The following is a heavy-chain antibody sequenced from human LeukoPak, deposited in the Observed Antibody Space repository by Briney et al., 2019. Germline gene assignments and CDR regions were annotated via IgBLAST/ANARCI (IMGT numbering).Heavy chain of an antibody. D-gene: IGHD1-14*01. CDR3: ARSNQADDY. V-gene: IGHV3-74*01. CDR2: INPGGSSI. J-gene: IGHJ4*02. Sequence: GVCLRLSCAASGFTFSSCWMHWVRQVPGKGLVWVARINPGGSSITYADSVKGRFTVSRDNAKNTLYLQMDSLRAEDTGVYYCARSNQADDYWGQGTLVTVSS. CDR1: GFTFSSCW.